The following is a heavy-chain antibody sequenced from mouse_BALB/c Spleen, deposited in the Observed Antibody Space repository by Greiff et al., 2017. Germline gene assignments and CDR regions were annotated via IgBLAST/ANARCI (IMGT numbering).Heavy chain of an antibody. J-gene: IGHJ4*01. D-gene: IGHD2-1*01. V-gene: IGHV2-6-7*01. CDR2: IWGDGST. CDR1: GFSLTGYG. CDR3: ARMVYPGAMDY. Sequence: QVQLQQSGPGLVAPSQSLSITCTVSGFSLTGYGVNWVRQPPGKGLEWLGMIWGDGSTDYNSALKSRLSISKDNSKSQVFLKMNSLQTDDTAMYYCARMVYPGAMDYWGQGTSVTVSS.